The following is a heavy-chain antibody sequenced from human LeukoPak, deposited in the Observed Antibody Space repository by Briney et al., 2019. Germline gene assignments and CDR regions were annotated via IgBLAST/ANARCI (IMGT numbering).Heavy chain of an antibody. CDR2: IYYSGST. Sequence: SETLSLTCTVSGGSISSHYWSWIRQPPGKGLEWIGYIYYSGSTNYNPSLKSRVTISVDTSKNQFSLKLSSVTAADTAVYYCMRARVFWFDPWGQGTLVTVSS. D-gene: IGHD3-10*01. CDR3: MRARVFWFDP. CDR1: GGSISSHY. J-gene: IGHJ5*02. V-gene: IGHV4-59*11.